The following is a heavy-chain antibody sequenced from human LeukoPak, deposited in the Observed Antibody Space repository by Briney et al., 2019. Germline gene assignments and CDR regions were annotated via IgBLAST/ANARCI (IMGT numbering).Heavy chain of an antibody. D-gene: IGHD3-9*01. Sequence: ASVKVSCKASGYTFTSYYMHWVRQAPGQGLEWMGIINPIGGSTSYAQKFQGRVTMTRDTSTSTVYMELSSLRSEDTAVYYCARVVNRYFDLSPRGGWFDPWGQGTLVTVSS. CDR1: GYTFTSYY. V-gene: IGHV1-46*01. CDR2: INPIGGST. J-gene: IGHJ5*02. CDR3: ARVVNRYFDLSPRGGWFDP.